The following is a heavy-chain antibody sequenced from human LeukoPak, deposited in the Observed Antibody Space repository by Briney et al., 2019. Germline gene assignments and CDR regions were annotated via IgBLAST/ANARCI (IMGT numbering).Heavy chain of an antibody. D-gene: IGHD2-2*01. CDR2: IIPIFGTA. V-gene: IGHV1-69*01. Sequence: GSSVKVSCKASGGTFSSYAISWVRQAPGQGLEWMGGIIPIFGTANYAQKFQGRVTITADESTSTAYMELSSLRSEDTAVYYCARAAHLGYCSSTSCSSMDVWGQGTTVTVSS. CDR3: ARAAHLGYCSSTSCSSMDV. J-gene: IGHJ6*02. CDR1: GGTFSSYA.